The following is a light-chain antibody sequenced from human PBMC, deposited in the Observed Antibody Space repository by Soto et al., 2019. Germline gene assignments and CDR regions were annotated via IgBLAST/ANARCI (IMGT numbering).Light chain of an antibody. CDR1: QSLSSN. CDR2: GAS. Sequence: IVMTQSPATLPVSPGQTATLSCRASQSLSSNLAWYQQKPGQAPRLLSYGASTRATGIPARFSGSGSGTDFTLTISSLEPEDFAVYYCQQRDNWPITFGQGTRLEI. CDR3: QQRDNWPIT. J-gene: IGKJ5*01. V-gene: IGKV3-15*01.